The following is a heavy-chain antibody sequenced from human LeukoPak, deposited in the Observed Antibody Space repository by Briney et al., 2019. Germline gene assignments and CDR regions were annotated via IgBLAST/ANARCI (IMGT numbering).Heavy chain of an antibody. CDR3: ARSRRDPPLEWLFKASKKNWFDP. J-gene: IGHJ5*02. CDR2: IYYSGSA. CDR1: GGSISSGGYY. D-gene: IGHD3-3*01. V-gene: IGHV4-31*03. Sequence: PSETLSLTCTVSGGSISSGGYYWSWIRQHPGKGLEWIGYIYYSGSAYYNPSLKSRVTISVDTSENQFSLKLSSVTAADTAVYYCARSRRDPPLEWLFKASKKNWFDPWGQGTLVTVSS.